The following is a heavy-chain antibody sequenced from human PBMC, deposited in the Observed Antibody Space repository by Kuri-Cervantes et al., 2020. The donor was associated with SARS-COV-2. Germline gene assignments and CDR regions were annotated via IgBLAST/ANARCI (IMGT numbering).Heavy chain of an antibody. V-gene: IGHV1-8*02. J-gene: IGHJ5*02. CDR3: AGVGTMVRGVITYNNNWFDP. Sequence: ASVKVSCKASGYTFTSYYMHWVRQATGQGLEWMGWMNPNSGNTGYAQKFQGRVTMTRDTSTSTAYMELSSQRSEDIDVYYCAGVGTMVRGVITYNNNWFDPWGQGIPVTVSS. CDR2: MNPNSGNT. CDR1: GYTFTSYY. D-gene: IGHD3-10*01.